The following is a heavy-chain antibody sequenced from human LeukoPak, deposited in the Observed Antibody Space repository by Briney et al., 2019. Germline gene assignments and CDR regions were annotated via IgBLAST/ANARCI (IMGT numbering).Heavy chain of an antibody. Sequence: SETLSLTCAVYGGSFSGYNWNWVRRPPGKGLEWIGEIGHSGSSNYNPSLKSRVTISVDTSKNQFSMTLNSVTAEDTAVYYCTTDCVKAGYSSGWCVLSVGVKFDYWGQGTLVTVSS. J-gene: IGHJ4*02. V-gene: IGHV4-34*01. CDR3: TTDCVKAGYSSGWCVLSVGVKFDY. D-gene: IGHD6-19*01. CDR1: GGSFSGYN. CDR2: IGHSGSS.